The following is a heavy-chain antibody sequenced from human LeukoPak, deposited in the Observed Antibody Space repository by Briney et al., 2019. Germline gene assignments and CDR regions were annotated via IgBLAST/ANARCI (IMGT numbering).Heavy chain of an antibody. Sequence: PGGSLRLSCAASGFTFSSYGMHWVRQAPGKGLEWVAVIWYDGSNKYYADSVKGRFTTSRDNSKNTLYLQMNSLRAEDTAVYYCARDCSGGSCPDYYYYYYGMDVWGQGTTVTVSS. CDR2: IWYDGSNK. V-gene: IGHV3-33*01. CDR3: ARDCSGGSCPDYYYYYYGMDV. CDR1: GFTFSSYG. D-gene: IGHD2-15*01. J-gene: IGHJ6*02.